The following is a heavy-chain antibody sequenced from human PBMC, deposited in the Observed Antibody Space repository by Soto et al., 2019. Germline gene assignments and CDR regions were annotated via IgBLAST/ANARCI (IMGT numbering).Heavy chain of an antibody. D-gene: IGHD3-9*01. Sequence: WGSLRLSCAGSGFTPTTTPLSCVRQPPGKGLEWVATVSGAASHTYYVDSVRGRFFISRDNSKNTVTLQMNNLTVDDTAVYYCATSFRYFDNWGQGTRVTVSS. CDR3: ATSFRYFDN. V-gene: IGHV3-23*01. CDR2: VSGAASHT. CDR1: GFTPTTTP. J-gene: IGHJ4*02.